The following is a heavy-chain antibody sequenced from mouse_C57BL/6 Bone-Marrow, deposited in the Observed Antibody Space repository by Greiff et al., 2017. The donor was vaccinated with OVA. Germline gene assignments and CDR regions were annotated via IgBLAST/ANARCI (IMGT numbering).Heavy chain of an antibody. V-gene: IGHV1-64*01. CDR1: GYTLTSYW. Sequence: QVQLQQPGAELVKPGASVKLSCKASGYTLTSYWMHWVKQRPGQGLEWIGMIHPNSGSTNYNEKFKSKATLTVDKSSSTAYMQLSSLTSEDSAVYYCARFAMGGATNWGQGTTLTVSS. CDR2: IHPNSGST. CDR3: ARFAMGGATN. J-gene: IGHJ2*01. D-gene: IGHD1-1*01.